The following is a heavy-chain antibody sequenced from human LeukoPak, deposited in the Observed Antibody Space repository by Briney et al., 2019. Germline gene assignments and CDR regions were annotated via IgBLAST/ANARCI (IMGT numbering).Heavy chain of an antibody. Sequence: GASVKVSCKASGYTFTNYYIHWVRQAPGQGLEWMGIIHPSGGSTTYAQKFQGRVTMTRDTSISTAYMELSRLRSDDTAVYYCARDLRAARPGAFDYWGRGTLVTVSS. CDR2: IHPSGGST. J-gene: IGHJ4*02. CDR3: ARDLRAARPGAFDY. V-gene: IGHV1-46*01. CDR1: GYTFTNYY. D-gene: IGHD6-6*01.